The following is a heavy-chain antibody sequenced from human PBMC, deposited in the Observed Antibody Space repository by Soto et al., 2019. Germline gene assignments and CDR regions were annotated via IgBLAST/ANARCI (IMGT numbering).Heavy chain of an antibody. CDR2: IYWDDDK. D-gene: IGHD6-13*01. J-gene: IGHJ5*02. CDR3: AQGYIISLYENNWFDP. V-gene: IGHV2-5*02. Sequence: QITLKESGPTLVKPTQTLTLTCTFSGFSLTTSGVGVGWIRQPPGKALEWLALIYWDDDKRYRPSLKSRLTITKDTSKIQVVLTMTNMGPVDTATYYCAQGYIISLYENNWFDPWGQGILVTVSS. CDR1: GFSLTTSGVG.